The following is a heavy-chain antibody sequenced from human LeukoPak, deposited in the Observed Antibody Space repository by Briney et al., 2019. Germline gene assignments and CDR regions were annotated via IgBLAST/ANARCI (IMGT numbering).Heavy chain of an antibody. J-gene: IGHJ4*02. CDR3: ARVAHMYYYDSSGYYAFDY. CDR1: GGSINSSSYY. V-gene: IGHV4-61*02. CDR2: IHTSGST. Sequence: SETLSLTCAVSGGSINSSSYYWSWIRQPAGKGLEWIGRIHTSGSTNYNPSLKSRVTISLDASRNQFSLNLTSVTAADTAVYYCARVAHMYYYDSSGYYAFDYWGQGTLVTVSS. D-gene: IGHD3-22*01.